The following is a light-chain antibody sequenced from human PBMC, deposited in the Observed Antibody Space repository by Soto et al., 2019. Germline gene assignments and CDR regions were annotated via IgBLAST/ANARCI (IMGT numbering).Light chain of an antibody. CDR1: QSLGGN. CDR3: QQYSKWPPWT. J-gene: IGKJ1*01. CDR2: RAS. Sequence: EIVLTQSPATLSLSPGERATLSCRASQSLGGNLAWYQQKPGQAPRLFIFRASSRATGVPARFSASGSGTEFTLTISELQSEDFAVYYCQQYSKWPPWTFGPGTKVDIK. V-gene: IGKV3-15*01.